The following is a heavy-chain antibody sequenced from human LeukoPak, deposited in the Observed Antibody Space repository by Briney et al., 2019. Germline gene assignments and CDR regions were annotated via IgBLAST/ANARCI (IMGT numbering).Heavy chain of an antibody. CDR2: LNPNSGNT. D-gene: IGHD2/OR15-2a*01. V-gene: IGHV1-8*01. CDR3: ARGGDPTYGTPFFSYYYMDI. Sequence: ASVRVSCKASGYTFASYDINWVRQATGQGLEWMGWLNPNSGNTGYAQKFQGRITMTRNISISTAHMELSSLRSEDSAVYYCARGGDPTYGTPFFSYYYMDIWGKGATVTMSS. J-gene: IGHJ6*03. CDR1: GYTFASYD.